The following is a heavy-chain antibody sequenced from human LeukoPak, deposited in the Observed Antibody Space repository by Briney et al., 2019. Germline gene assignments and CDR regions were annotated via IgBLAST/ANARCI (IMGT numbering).Heavy chain of an antibody. Sequence: GGSLRLSCAASGFTFGSHWMTWVRQAPGKGLEWVAVISYDGSNKYYADSVKGRFTISRDNSKNTLYLQMNSLRAEDTAVYYCAKWGTSGSYPDAFDIWGQGTMVTVSS. CDR1: GFTFGSHW. CDR2: ISYDGSNK. V-gene: IGHV3-30*18. CDR3: AKWGTSGSYPDAFDI. D-gene: IGHD1-26*01. J-gene: IGHJ3*02.